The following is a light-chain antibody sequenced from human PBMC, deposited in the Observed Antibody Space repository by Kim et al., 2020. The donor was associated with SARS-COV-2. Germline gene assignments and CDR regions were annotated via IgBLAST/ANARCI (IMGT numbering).Light chain of an antibody. V-gene: IGKV1-5*03. Sequence: ASVGDRVTITCRASQSISSWVAWYQQKPGKAPKLLIYKASSLESGVPSRFSGSGSGTEFTLTISSLQPDDFATYYCQQYNSYPWTFGQGTKVDIK. CDR3: QQYNSYPWT. CDR2: KAS. CDR1: QSISSW. J-gene: IGKJ1*01.